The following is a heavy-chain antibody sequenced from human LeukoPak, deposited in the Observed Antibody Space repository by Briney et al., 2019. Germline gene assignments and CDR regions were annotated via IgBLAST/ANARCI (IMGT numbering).Heavy chain of an antibody. Sequence: GGSPRLSCAASGFTLSNYAMSWVRQAPGEGLEWASAISGSGASTYSADSVKGRFTISRDNYRYTLHLQMNSLRVDVTAVYYCAKESSRGITRGHVDCWGQGILVTVSS. J-gene: IGHJ4*02. CDR1: GFTLSNYA. CDR3: AKESSRGITRGHVDC. CDR2: ISGSGAST. V-gene: IGHV3-23*01. D-gene: IGHD1-20*01.